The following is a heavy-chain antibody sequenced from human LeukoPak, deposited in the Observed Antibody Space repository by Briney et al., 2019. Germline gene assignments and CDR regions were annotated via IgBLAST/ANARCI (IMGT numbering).Heavy chain of an antibody. CDR3: ARMLLWFGEFPIPRFDP. Sequence: PSETLSLTCTVSGGSISSYYWSWIRQPPGKGLEWIGYIYYSGSTNYNPSLKSRVTISVDTSKNQFSLKLSSVTAADTAVYYCARMLLWFGEFPIPRFDPWGQGTLVTASS. D-gene: IGHD3-10*01. J-gene: IGHJ5*02. CDR1: GGSISSYY. V-gene: IGHV4-59*01. CDR2: IYYSGST.